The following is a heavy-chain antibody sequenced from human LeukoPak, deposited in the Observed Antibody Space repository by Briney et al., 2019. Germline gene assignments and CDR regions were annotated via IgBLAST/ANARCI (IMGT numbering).Heavy chain of an antibody. J-gene: IGHJ4*02. CDR3: ARLVVVVAATPLGYFDY. D-gene: IGHD2-15*01. Sequence: ASVKVSCKASGDTFTNYGISWVRQAPGQGLEWVGWISSYNGNTEYAQNLQGRVTMTRDTSTSTAYMELRNLRPDDAAIYYCARLVVVVAATPLGYFDYWGQGTLVTVSS. CDR2: ISSYNGNT. V-gene: IGHV1-18*01. CDR1: GDTFTNYG.